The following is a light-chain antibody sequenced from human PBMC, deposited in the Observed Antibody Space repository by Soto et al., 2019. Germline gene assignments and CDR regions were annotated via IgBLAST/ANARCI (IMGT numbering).Light chain of an antibody. CDR2: RAS. J-gene: IGKJ1*01. Sequence: IVMTQSPATLSVSPGESATLSCRASQNIYYNVAWYQHRPGQAPRLLIYRASTRATGVPARSSGSGSGTEFTLTISSLQSEDFTVYSCLQYHNLWAFGQGTKVDIK. V-gene: IGKV3-15*01. CDR3: LQYHNLWA. CDR1: QNIYYN.